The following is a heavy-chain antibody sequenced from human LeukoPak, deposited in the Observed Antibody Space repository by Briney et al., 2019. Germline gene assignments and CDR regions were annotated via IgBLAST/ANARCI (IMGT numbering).Heavy chain of an antibody. J-gene: IGHJ5*02. CDR1: GFTFSSYW. Sequence: PGGSLRLSCAASGFTFSSYWMSWVRQAPGKGLEWVANIKQDVSEKYYVDSVKGRCTISRDNAKNSVYLQMNSLRAEDTALYYCARVLRWAKTKWFDPWGQGTLVIISS. D-gene: IGHD4-23*01. CDR2: IKQDVSEK. CDR3: ARVLRWAKTKWFDP. V-gene: IGHV3-7*01.